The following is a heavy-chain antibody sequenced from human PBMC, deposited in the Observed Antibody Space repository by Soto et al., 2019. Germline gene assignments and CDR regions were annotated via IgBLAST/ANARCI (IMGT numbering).Heavy chain of an antibody. Sequence: QVQLVQSGAEVKKPGASVKVSCKASEYTFTKYVIHWVRQAPGQRLEWMGWINAGNGNTYFSQKFQGRFTITSDTSGSTLYVDLSSLRSEDTAVYYCAADDFWSGHYWFDPWGQGTLVTVSS. CDR3: AADDFWSGHYWFDP. V-gene: IGHV1-3*01. J-gene: IGHJ5*02. D-gene: IGHD3-3*01. CDR1: EYTFTKYV. CDR2: INAGNGNT.